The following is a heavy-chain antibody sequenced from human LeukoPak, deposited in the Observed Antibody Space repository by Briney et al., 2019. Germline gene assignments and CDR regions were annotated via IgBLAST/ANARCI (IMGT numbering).Heavy chain of an antibody. CDR3: ARVKGSTYYYDSSDYYDY. D-gene: IGHD3-22*01. Sequence: ASVKVSCKASGYTFTSYDINWVRQAPGQGLEWMGWMNPNSGNTGYAQKFQGRVTMTRNTSISTAYMELSSLRSEDTAVYYCARVKGSTYYYDSSDYYDYWGQGTLVTVSS. CDR1: GYTFTSYD. V-gene: IGHV1-8*01. CDR2: MNPNSGNT. J-gene: IGHJ4*02.